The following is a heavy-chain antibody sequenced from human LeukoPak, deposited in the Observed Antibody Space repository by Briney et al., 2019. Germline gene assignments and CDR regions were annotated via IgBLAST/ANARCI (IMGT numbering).Heavy chain of an antibody. CDR2: ISSSSSTI. D-gene: IGHD2-15*01. J-gene: IGHJ4*02. CDR1: GFTFSSYS. V-gene: IGHV3-48*02. Sequence: GGSLRLSCVASGFTFSSYSMNWVRQAPGKGLEWVSYISSSSSTIYYADSVKGRFTISRDNAKNSLYLQMNSLRDEDTAVYYCARTGSLGYCSGGSCYPIVDFDYWGQGTLVIVSS. CDR3: ARTGSLGYCSGGSCYPIVDFDY.